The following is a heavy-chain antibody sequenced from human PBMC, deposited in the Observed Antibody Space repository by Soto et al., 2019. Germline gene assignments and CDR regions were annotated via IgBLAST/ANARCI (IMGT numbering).Heavy chain of an antibody. J-gene: IGHJ4*02. CDR1: GFTFSSYG. V-gene: IGHV3-30*18. Sequence: QVQLVESGGGVVQPGRSLRLSCAASGFTFSSYGMHWVRQAPGKGLEWVAVISYDGSNKYYADSVKGRFTISRDNSKNTLNLTMNMRRAEDTAVYYCAKERDIVVVVAPLDYWCQGTLVTVSS. D-gene: IGHD2-15*01. CDR3: AKERDIVVVVAPLDY. CDR2: ISYDGSNK.